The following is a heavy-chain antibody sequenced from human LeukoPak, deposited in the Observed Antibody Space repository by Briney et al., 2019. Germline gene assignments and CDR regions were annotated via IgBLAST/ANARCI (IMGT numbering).Heavy chain of an antibody. Sequence: GGSLRLSCTTSGFSFSSYSMNWVRQTPGKGLEWVSSISSGSSSVFYAESVRGRFTISRDSAKTSVFLQMDSLRAGDTAVYYCAREAYYYGSGKGNAFDIWGQGTMVTVSS. CDR1: GFSFSSYS. J-gene: IGHJ3*02. CDR2: ISSGSSSV. D-gene: IGHD3-10*01. CDR3: AREAYYYGSGKGNAFDI. V-gene: IGHV3-21*01.